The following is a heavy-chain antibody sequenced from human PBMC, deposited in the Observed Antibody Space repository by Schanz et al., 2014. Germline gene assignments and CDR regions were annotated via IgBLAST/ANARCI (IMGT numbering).Heavy chain of an antibody. J-gene: IGHJ4*02. D-gene: IGHD3-10*01. V-gene: IGHV3-66*01. Sequence: EVQLVESGGGLVQPGGSLRLSCAASGFTFSAYYMDWVRQAPGKGLEWVSAINTGVNTYYADSVRGRFTISRDNSKNTLYLQMNSLRPEDTAVYYCAKYRGYYRVSGSYRELEYWGQGTLVTVSS. CDR2: INTGVNT. CDR1: GFTFSAYY. CDR3: AKYRGYYRVSGSYRELEY.